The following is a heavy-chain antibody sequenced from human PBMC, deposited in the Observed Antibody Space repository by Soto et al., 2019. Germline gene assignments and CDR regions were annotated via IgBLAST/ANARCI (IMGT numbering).Heavy chain of an antibody. V-gene: IGHV2-5*02. CDR2: IYWDDSK. D-gene: IGHD1-26*01. CDR1: GFSLTTDRVG. J-gene: IGHJ4*02. Sequence: QITLKESGPTLVKPTQTLTLTCTFSGFSLTTDRVGVGWIRQPPGEALEWLAVIYWDDSKTYRPSLESRLTITKDTSKNQVALTMTNMDSLDTATYYCAHAYGGRSLDGGQGTLVTVSS. CDR3: AHAYGGRSLD.